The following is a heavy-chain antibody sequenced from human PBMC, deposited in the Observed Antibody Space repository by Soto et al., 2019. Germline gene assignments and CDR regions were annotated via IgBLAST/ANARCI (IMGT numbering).Heavy chain of an antibody. D-gene: IGHD7-27*01. J-gene: IGHJ6*02. CDR3: ARVPPSTGRYYGMDV. CDR2: IYYSGST. V-gene: IGHV4-59*01. Sequence: SETLSLTCTVSGGSISSYYWSWIRQPPGKGLEWIGYIYYSGSTNYNPSPKSRVTISVDTSKNQFSLKLSSVTAADTAVYYCARVPPSTGRYYGMDVWGQGTTVTVSS. CDR1: GGSISSYY.